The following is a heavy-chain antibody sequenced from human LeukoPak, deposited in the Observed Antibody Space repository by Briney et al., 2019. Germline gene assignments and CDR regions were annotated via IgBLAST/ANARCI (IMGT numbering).Heavy chain of an antibody. CDR1: GFIFRTYW. CDR2: IKQDGSEK. CDR3: ASGDGTGWYTSIDY. V-gene: IGHV3-7*01. Sequence: RARGSLRLSCAASGFIFRTYWMSWVRQTPGKGLELVANIKQDGSEKYYLDSVKGRFTISRDNAKNSLYLQMDSLRAEDTALYYCASGDGTGWYTSIDYWGQGTLVTVSS. J-gene: IGHJ4*02. D-gene: IGHD6-19*01.